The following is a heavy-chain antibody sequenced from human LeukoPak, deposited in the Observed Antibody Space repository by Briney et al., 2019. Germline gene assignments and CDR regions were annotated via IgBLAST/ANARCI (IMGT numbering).Heavy chain of an antibody. V-gene: IGHV3-48*03. CDR1: RFTFSTHE. J-gene: IGHJ3*02. Sequence: QPGGSLRLSCAAPRFTFSTHEMNWVRQAPGKGLEWVFYISSSGTTIYADSVKGRFTISRDNAKNSLYLQMNSLRAEDTAVYYCARGGNIGYYFNAFDRWGQGTVVTVSS. D-gene: IGHD3-22*01. CDR3: ARGGNIGYYFNAFDR. CDR2: ISSSGTTI.